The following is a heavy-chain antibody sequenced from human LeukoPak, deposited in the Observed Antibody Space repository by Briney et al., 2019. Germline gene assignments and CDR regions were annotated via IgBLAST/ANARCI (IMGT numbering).Heavy chain of an antibody. J-gene: IGHJ4*02. Sequence: SGTLSLTCTISGGSTNTYYWSWIRQPPGKGLEWIGYIYYIGSTNYSPSLKSRATISVDTSKNQFSLKLSSVTAADTAVYYCASKSSNHGELRFDYWGQGALVTVSS. CDR1: GGSTNTYY. CDR3: ASKSSNHGELRFDY. CDR2: IYYIGST. V-gene: IGHV4-59*01. D-gene: IGHD1-14*01.